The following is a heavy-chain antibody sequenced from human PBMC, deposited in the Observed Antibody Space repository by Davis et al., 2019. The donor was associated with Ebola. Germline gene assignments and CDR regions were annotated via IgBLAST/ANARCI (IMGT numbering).Heavy chain of an antibody. CDR2: ISSSSSYI. Sequence: GESLKISCAASGFNFKDYYMSWIRQAPGKGLEWVSYISSSSSYINYADSVKGRFTISRDNAKNSLYLQMNGLRVEDTALYYCARVGVVITSTPYPINWFDPWGQGTLVTVSS. V-gene: IGHV3-11*06. D-gene: IGHD2-15*01. J-gene: IGHJ5*02. CDR3: ARVGVVITSTPYPINWFDP. CDR1: GFNFKDYY.